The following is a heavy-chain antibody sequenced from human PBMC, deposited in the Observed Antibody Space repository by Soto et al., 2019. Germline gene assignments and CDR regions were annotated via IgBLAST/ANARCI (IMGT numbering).Heavy chain of an antibody. Sequence: EVQLVESGGGLVQPGGSLRLSCAASGFTFSLYSMSWVRQAPGKGLEWVSYISRSSAGIHYADSVKGRFTISRDDVTNSMHLQMNSLRDGDTAVYYCARAVTWGLDVWGQGTTVSISS. CDR2: ISRSSAGI. J-gene: IGHJ6*01. V-gene: IGHV3-48*02. CDR1: GFTFSLYS. D-gene: IGHD3-10*01. CDR3: ARAVTWGLDV.